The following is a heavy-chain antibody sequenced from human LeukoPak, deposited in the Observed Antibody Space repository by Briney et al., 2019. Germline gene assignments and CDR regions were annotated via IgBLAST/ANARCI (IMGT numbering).Heavy chain of an antibody. CDR1: GFTFSSYE. V-gene: IGHV3-48*03. D-gene: IGHD2-21*02. J-gene: IGHJ4*02. CDR2: ISGSGRTI. Sequence: GGSLRLSCAASGFTFSSYEMNWVRQAPGKGLEWVSYISGSGRTIYDADSVKGRFSISRDNAKNSLYLQMNSLRAEDTAVYYCARFCGGDCYYYFDYWGQGTLVTASS. CDR3: ARFCGGDCYYYFDY.